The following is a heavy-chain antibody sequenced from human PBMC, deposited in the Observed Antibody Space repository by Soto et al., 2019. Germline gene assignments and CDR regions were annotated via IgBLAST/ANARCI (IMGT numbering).Heavy chain of an antibody. CDR3: AGHLVPGSPRIAAAGTSPWFDP. CDR1: GYSFTSYW. D-gene: IGHD6-13*01. Sequence: GESLKISCKGSGYSFTSYWIGWVRQMPGKGLEWMGIIYPGDSDTRYSPSFQGQVTISADKSISTAYLQWSSLKASDTAMYYCAGHLVPGSPRIAAAGTSPWFDPWGQGTLVTVSS. J-gene: IGHJ5*02. V-gene: IGHV5-51*01. CDR2: IYPGDSDT.